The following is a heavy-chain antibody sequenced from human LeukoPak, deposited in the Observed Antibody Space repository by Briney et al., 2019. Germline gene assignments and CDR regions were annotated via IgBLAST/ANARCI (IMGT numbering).Heavy chain of an antibody. J-gene: IGHJ4*02. Sequence: GGSLRLSCAASGFTFSSYEMNWVRQAPGKGLEWVSYISSSGSTIYYADSVKGRFTISRDNAKNSLYLQMNSLRAEDTAVYYCARDRTYYDILTGYSEWGNFDYWGQGTLVTVSS. V-gene: IGHV3-48*03. D-gene: IGHD3-9*01. CDR3: ARDRTYYDILTGYSEWGNFDY. CDR2: ISSSGSTI. CDR1: GFTFSSYE.